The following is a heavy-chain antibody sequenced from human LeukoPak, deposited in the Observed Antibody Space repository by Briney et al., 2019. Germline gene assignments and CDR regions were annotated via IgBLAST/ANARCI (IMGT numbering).Heavy chain of an antibody. V-gene: IGHV1-2*02. CDR2: INPNSGGT. CDR1: GYTFTGYY. CDR3: ARGVVRGVHPVYSDY. D-gene: IGHD3-10*01. Sequence: ASVKVSCKASGYTFTGYYMHWVRQAPGQGLEWMGWINPNSGGTNYAQKFQGRVTMTRDTSISTAYMELSRLRSDDTAVYYCARGVVRGVHPVYSDYWGQGTLVTVSS. J-gene: IGHJ4*02.